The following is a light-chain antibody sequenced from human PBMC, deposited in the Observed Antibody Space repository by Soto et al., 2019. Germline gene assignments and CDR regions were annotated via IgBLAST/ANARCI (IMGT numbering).Light chain of an antibody. CDR2: GNS. V-gene: IGLV1-40*01. CDR3: QSYDSSLSGWV. J-gene: IGLJ3*02. CDR1: SSNIGAGYD. Sequence: QSVLTQPPSVSGAPGQRVTISCTGSSSNIGAGYDVHWYQQLPGTAPKLLIYGNSNRPSGVPDRFSGSKSGTSASLAITGLQAEDWADYYCQSYDSSLSGWVFGGGTTLTVL.